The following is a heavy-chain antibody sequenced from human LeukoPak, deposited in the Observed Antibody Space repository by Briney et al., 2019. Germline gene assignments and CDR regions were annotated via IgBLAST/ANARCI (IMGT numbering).Heavy chain of an antibody. V-gene: IGHV3-23*01. CDR2: ISGSGGST. Sequence: GGSLRLCCAASGFTFSSYAMSWVRQAPGKGLEWVSAISGSGGSTYYADSVKGRFTISRDNSKNTLYLQMNSLRAEDTAVYYCAKDRLLSGYDFDAFDIWGQGTMVTVSS. CDR1: GFTFSSYA. J-gene: IGHJ3*02. CDR3: AKDRLLSGYDFDAFDI. D-gene: IGHD5-12*01.